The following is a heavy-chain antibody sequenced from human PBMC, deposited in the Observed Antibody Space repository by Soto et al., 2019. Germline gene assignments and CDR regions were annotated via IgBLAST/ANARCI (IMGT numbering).Heavy chain of an antibody. V-gene: IGHV2-5*02. CDR3: IQSRCGGDCLQSYASHYYYGMDV. D-gene: IGHD2-21*02. CDR2: IYWDDDK. Sequence: QITLKESGPTLVKPTQTLTLTCTFSGFSLSTSGVGVGWIRQPPGKALEWLALIYWDDDKRYSPSLRSRLTISKDTSKDRVVLTMTNMDTVDTAKYHCIQSRCGGDCLQSYASHYYYGMDVWGQGTTVTVSS. CDR1: GFSLSTSGVG. J-gene: IGHJ6*02.